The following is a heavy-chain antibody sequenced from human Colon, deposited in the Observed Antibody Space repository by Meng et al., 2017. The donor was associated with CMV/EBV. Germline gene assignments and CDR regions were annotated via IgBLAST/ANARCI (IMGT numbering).Heavy chain of an antibody. Sequence: SETLSLTCTVSGGSISSYYWSWIRQPPGKGLEWIGYIYYSGSTNYNPSLKSRVTISEDTSKKQFSLKLNSVTAADTAVYYCARDRGLEGFDVWGQGTMVTVSS. J-gene: IGHJ3*01. CDR2: IYYSGST. CDR1: GGSISSYY. V-gene: IGHV4-59*01. CDR3: ARDRGLEGFDV. D-gene: IGHD1-1*01.